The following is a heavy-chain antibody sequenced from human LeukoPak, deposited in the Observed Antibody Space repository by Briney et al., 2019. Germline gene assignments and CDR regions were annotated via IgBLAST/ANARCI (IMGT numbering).Heavy chain of an antibody. CDR3: AKVIKYQLLLFDAFDI. CDR2: ISSSSSYI. J-gene: IGHJ3*02. V-gene: IGHV3-21*04. D-gene: IGHD2-2*01. CDR1: GFTVKDNF. Sequence: GGSLRLSCAASGFTVKDNFMSWVRQAPGKGLEWVSSISSSSSYIYYADSVKGRFTISRDNAKNSLYLQMNSLRAEDTAVYYCAKVIKYQLLLFDAFDIWGQGTMVTVSS.